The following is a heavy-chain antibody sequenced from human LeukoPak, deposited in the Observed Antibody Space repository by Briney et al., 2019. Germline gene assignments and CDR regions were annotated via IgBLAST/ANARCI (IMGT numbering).Heavy chain of an antibody. V-gene: IGHV3-48*04. J-gene: IGHJ5*01. CDR3: TRDPRHFDS. CDR2: ISSSSSTI. Sequence: QPGGSLRLSCAASGFTFSNYSMNWVRQAPGKGLEWVSYISSSSSTIYYADSVKGRFTISRDNAKNSLYLQMSSLRVEDTAVYYCTRDPRHFDSCGQGTLVTVSS. D-gene: IGHD6-6*01. CDR1: GFTFSNYS.